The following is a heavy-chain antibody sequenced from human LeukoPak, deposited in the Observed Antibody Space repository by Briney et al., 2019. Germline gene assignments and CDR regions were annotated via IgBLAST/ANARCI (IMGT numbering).Heavy chain of an antibody. CDR2: IYYSGST. Sequence: ASETLSLTRTVSGGSISSYYWSWIRQPPGKGLEWIGYIYYSGSTNYNPSLKSQVTISVDTSKNQFSLKLSSVTAADTAVYYCARLPGDEHFDLWGRGTLVTVSS. CDR1: GGSISSYY. D-gene: IGHD7-27*01. CDR3: ARLPGDEHFDL. J-gene: IGHJ2*01. V-gene: IGHV4-59*08.